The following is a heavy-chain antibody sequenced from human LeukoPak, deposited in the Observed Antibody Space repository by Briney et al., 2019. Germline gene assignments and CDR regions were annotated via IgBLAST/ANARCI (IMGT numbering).Heavy chain of an antibody. CDR2: FSSSSNTI. V-gene: IGHV3-48*01. D-gene: IGHD3-9*01. CDR1: GFTFSSYS. J-gene: IGHJ6*02. CDR3: ARHSPPGYDILTGNYYYYGMDV. Sequence: GGSLRLSCAASGFTFSSYSMNWVRQAPGEGLEWVSYFSSSSNTIYYADSVEGRFTISRDNAKNSLYLQMNSLRVEDTAVYYCARHSPPGYDILTGNYYYYGMDVWGQGTTVTVSS.